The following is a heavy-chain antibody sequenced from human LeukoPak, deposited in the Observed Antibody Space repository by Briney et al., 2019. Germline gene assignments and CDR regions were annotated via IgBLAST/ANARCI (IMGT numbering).Heavy chain of an antibody. V-gene: IGHV1-69*13. CDR2: TIPIFGTA. D-gene: IGHD2-2*01. CDR3: AIRPHQEDIVVVPAAGFDP. CDR1: GGTFSSYA. J-gene: IGHJ5*02. Sequence: GASVKVSCKASGGTFSSYAISWVRQAPGQGLEWMGGTIPIFGTANYAQKFQGRVTITADESTSTAYMELSSLRSEDTAVYYCAIRPHQEDIVVVPAAGFDPWGQGTLVTVSS.